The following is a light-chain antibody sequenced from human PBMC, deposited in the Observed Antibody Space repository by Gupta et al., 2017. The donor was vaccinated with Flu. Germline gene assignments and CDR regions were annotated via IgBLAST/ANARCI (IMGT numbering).Light chain of an antibody. CDR1: SGSIANDY. CDR3: QAYDVTTVM. Sequence: SGSIANDYVQWYQQRPGTSPTTVIYEYNKRPSGVPDRVSGPFDSSSNSASLTISGLKTEDEAVYYCQAYDVTTVMVGGGTRLTVL. CDR2: EYN. V-gene: IGLV6-57*01. J-gene: IGLJ2*01.